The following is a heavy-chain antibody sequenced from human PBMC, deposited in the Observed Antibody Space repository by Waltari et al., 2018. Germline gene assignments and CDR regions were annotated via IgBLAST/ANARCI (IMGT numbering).Heavy chain of an antibody. CDR2: IKEDGSEN. Sequence: EVQLVESGGGLVQPGGSLRLSCVASGFTFSHSWITWVRQAPGQGLEWVASIKEDGSENHYVDSVKGRFTISRDNAENSVNLQMNSLRAEDTAVYYCTRDPLRRYDYWGQGTLVTVSS. V-gene: IGHV3-7*01. CDR3: TRDPLRRYDY. J-gene: IGHJ4*02. CDR1: GFTFSHSW. D-gene: IGHD3-16*01.